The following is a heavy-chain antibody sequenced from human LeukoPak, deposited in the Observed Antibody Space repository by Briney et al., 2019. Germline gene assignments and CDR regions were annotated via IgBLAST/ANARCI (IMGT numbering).Heavy chain of an antibody. J-gene: IGHJ3*02. CDR3: ARLDKRVHNTFDI. Sequence: PSETLSLTCTVSGDSISSSSLYGAWIRQPPGKGLEYIGSVFYSGSTYYNPSLRSRVTFSVDTSKNQFSLKLTSVTAADTAVYYCARLDKRVHNTFDIWGQGTMVTVSS. V-gene: IGHV4-39*01. CDR2: VFYSGST. D-gene: IGHD3-9*01. CDR1: GDSISSSSLY.